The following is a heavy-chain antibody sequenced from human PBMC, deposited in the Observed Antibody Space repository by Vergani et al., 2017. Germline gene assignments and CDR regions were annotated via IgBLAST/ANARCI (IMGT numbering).Heavy chain of an antibody. Sequence: SLLLSFSSSFFPFLIYSLLFFLPSPFPWLEWVSSLLFLFCLPYYADSVKGRFTISRDNSKNTLYLQMNSLRAEDTAVYYCARSGATVTSAPPYWYFDLWGRGTLVTVSS. D-gene: IGHD4-17*01. J-gene: IGHJ2*01. CDR1: FFPFLIYS. CDR2: LLFLFCLP. CDR3: ARSGATVTSAPPYWYFDL. V-gene: IGHV3-23*01.